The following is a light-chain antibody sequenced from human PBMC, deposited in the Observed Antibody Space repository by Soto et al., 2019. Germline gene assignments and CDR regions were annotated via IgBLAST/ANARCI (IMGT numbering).Light chain of an antibody. CDR3: AAWDDSLNVVV. Sequence: QSVLTQPPSASGTPGQRVTISCSGSSSNIGSKTVNWYQQVPGTAPKLLIYTNSQRPSGVPDRFSGSKSGTSASLAISGLQSEDEADYYCAAWDDSLNVVVFGGGTKVTVL. CDR2: TNS. V-gene: IGLV1-44*01. CDR1: SSNIGSKT. J-gene: IGLJ2*01.